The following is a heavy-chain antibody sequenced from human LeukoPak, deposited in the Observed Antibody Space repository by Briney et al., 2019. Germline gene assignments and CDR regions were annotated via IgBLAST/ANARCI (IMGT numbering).Heavy chain of an antibody. CDR1: GGSFSGYY. CDR2: IYYSGST. J-gene: IGHJ6*03. D-gene: IGHD3-10*01. Sequence: SETLSLTCAVYGGSFSGYYWSWIRQPPGKGLEWIGYIYYSGSTNYNPSLKSRVTISVDTSKNQFSLKLSSVTAADTAVYYCARVEEGYGSGRRENYYYYYMDVWGKGTTVTISS. CDR3: ARVEEGYGSGRRENYYYYYMDV. V-gene: IGHV4-59*01.